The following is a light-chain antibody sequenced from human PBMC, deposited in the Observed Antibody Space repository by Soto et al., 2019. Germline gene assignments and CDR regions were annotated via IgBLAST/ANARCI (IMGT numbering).Light chain of an antibody. Sequence: QSVLTQPPSVSGAPGQRVTISCTGSRSNIGAGYDVHWYQQLPGTAPKLLIYGNSNRPSGVPDRFSGSQSGTSAALATTGLPSEDEAYYYCQSYVSSLSGYVFVTGTKVTV. V-gene: IGLV1-40*01. CDR1: RSNIGAGYD. CDR3: QSYVSSLSGYV. CDR2: GNS. J-gene: IGLJ1*01.